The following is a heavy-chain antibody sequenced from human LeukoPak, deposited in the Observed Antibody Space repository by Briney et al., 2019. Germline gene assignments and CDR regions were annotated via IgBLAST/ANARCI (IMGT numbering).Heavy chain of an antibody. Sequence: SETLSLTCTVSGGSISSGGYYWSWIRQHPGKGLEWIGYIYYSGSTYYNPSLKSRVTISVDTSKNQFSLKLSSVTAADTAVYYCARELVYDFWSGYSEGFWFDPWGQGTLVTVSS. V-gene: IGHV4-31*03. CDR2: IYYSGST. CDR3: ARELVYDFWSGYSEGFWFDP. J-gene: IGHJ5*02. D-gene: IGHD3-3*01. CDR1: GGSISSGGYY.